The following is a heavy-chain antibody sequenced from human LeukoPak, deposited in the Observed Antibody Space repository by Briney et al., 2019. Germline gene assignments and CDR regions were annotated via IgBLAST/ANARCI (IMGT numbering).Heavy chain of an antibody. CDR3: ASHGGDTAMVHYDAFDI. CDR2: IDPSDSYT. D-gene: IGHD5-18*01. CDR1: GYSFTSYW. Sequence: GESLKISCKGSGYSFTSYWISWVRQMPGKGLEWMGRIDPSDSYTNYSPSFQGHVTISADKSISTAYLQWSSLKASDTAMYYCASHGGDTAMVHYDAFDIWGQRTMVTVSS. J-gene: IGHJ3*02. V-gene: IGHV5-10-1*01.